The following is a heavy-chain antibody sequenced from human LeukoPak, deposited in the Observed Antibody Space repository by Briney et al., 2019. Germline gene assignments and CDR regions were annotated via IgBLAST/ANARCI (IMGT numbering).Heavy chain of an antibody. CDR3: AKTSTSYCTGDCLPGYFDL. CDR2: ITWNRGNI. D-gene: IGHD2-21*02. J-gene: IGHJ2*01. CDR1: GFSFDDYA. V-gene: IGHV3-9*03. Sequence: PGGSLRLSCAVSGFSFDDYAMHWVRQAPGKGLEWVSGITWNRGNIRYAASVKGRFTISRDTAKNSLYLQMNSLGAEDMALYYCAKTSTSYCTGDCLPGYFDLWGRGTLVTVSS.